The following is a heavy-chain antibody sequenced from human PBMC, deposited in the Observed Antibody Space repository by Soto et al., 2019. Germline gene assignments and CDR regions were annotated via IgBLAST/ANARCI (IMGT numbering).Heavy chain of an antibody. CDR2: IIPILGIA. Sequence: QVPLVQSGAEVKKPGSSVKVSCKASGGTFSSYTISWVRQAPGQGLEWMGRIIPILGIANYAQKFQGRVTITADKSTSTAYMELSSLRSEDTAVYYCARDTPKATYCSGGSCNSFDYWGQGTLVTVSS. J-gene: IGHJ4*02. D-gene: IGHD2-15*01. V-gene: IGHV1-69*08. CDR1: GGTFSSYT. CDR3: ARDTPKATYCSGGSCNSFDY.